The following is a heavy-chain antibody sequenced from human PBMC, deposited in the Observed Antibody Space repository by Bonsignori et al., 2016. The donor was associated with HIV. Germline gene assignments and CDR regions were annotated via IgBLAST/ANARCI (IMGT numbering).Heavy chain of an antibody. CDR3: AKVGDYDFWSGYYTAVYFDY. Sequence: GGSLRLSCAASGFTFSSYAMGWVRQAPGKGLEWVSAISGSGGSTYYADSVKGRFTISRDNSKNTLYLQMNSLRAADTAVYYCAKVGDYDFWSGYYTAVYFDYWGQGTLVTVSS. CDR2: ISGSGGST. V-gene: IGHV3-23*01. CDR1: GFTFSSYA. J-gene: IGHJ4*02. D-gene: IGHD3-3*01.